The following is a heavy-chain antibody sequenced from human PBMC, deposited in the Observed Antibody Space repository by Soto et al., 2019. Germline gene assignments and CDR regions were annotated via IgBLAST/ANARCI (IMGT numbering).Heavy chain of an antibody. V-gene: IGHV1-69*13. D-gene: IGHD3-22*01. CDR2: IIPIFGTA. Sequence: GASVKVSCKASGGTFSSYAISWVRQAPGQGLEWMGGIIPIFGTANYAQKFQGRVTITADESTSTAYMELSSLRSEDTAVYYCAREVDYYDSSGYSVPQAFEIWGQGTMVTVSS. J-gene: IGHJ3*02. CDR1: GGTFSSYA. CDR3: AREVDYYDSSGYSVPQAFEI.